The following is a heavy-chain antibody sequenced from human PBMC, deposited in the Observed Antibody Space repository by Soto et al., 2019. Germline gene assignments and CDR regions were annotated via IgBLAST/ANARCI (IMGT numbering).Heavy chain of an antibody. J-gene: IGHJ4*02. CDR2: IYYSGST. Sequence: QVQLQESGPGLVKPSQTLSLTCTVSGGSISSGDYYWSWIRQPPGKGLEWIGYIYYSGSTYYNPSLKSRVTIXXDXSXXQFSLKLSSVTAADTAVYYCARDQGDSSDGYYFDYWGQGTLVTVSS. CDR1: GGSISSGDYY. CDR3: ARDQGDSSDGYYFDY. V-gene: IGHV4-30-4*01. D-gene: IGHD3-22*01.